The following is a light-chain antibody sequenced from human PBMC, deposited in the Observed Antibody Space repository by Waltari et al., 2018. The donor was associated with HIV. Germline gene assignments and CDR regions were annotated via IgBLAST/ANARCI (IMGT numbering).Light chain of an antibody. Sequence: QSVLTQPPSASGTPGQMVTISGSGTNSNAEITSVYWYQHLPGAAPQLLIFANEQRPLGVPDRFSGSKSGTSASLAISGLRSEDEADYYCAAWADVLSAWVFGGGTKLSVL. CDR2: ANE. J-gene: IGLJ3*02. V-gene: IGLV1-47*01. CDR1: NSNAEITS. CDR3: AAWADVLSAWV.